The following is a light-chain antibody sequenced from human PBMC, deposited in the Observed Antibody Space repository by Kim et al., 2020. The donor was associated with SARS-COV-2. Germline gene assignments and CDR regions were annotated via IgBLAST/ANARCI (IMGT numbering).Light chain of an antibody. CDR1: SSHIGAGYD. CDR2: GNS. Sequence: QRVTHSCTGSSSHIGAGYDVHWYQQLPGKAPKLLIYGNSNRPSGVPDRFSGSKSGTSASLAITGLQAEDEADYYCQSYDSSLSGWVFGGGTQLTVL. J-gene: IGLJ3*02. CDR3: QSYDSSLSGWV. V-gene: IGLV1-40*01.